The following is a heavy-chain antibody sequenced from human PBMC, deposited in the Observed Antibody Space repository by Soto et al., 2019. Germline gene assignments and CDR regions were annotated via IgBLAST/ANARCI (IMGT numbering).Heavy chain of an antibody. V-gene: IGHV1-18*04. CDR2: ISPNSGRP. CDR1: GYTFTKYD. D-gene: IGHD3-3*01. J-gene: IGHJ4*02. CDR3: VRQYYDFWTDYTDFDY. Sequence: APVKGSCKASGYTFTKYDISWVRQAHGQGLEWLGLISPNSGRPSSAQKFEGRVTMTTDTSTTTAYLELRSLRSDDTAVYYCVRQYYDFWTDYTDFDYWGQGTLVTVSS.